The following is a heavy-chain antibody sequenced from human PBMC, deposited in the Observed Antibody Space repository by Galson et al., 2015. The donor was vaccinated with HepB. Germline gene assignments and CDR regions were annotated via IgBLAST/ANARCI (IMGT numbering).Heavy chain of an antibody. Sequence: SLRPSCAASGFTVSSNYMSWVRQAPGKGLEWVSVIYSGGSTYYADSVQGRFTIYRDKSKNTLYLQMTSLRAEDTAVYYCARAILSLRIAVAGPVYGMDVWGQGTTVTVSS. CDR1: GFTVSSNY. CDR3: ARAILSLRIAVAGPVYGMDV. D-gene: IGHD6-19*01. V-gene: IGHV3-66*01. CDR2: IYSGGST. J-gene: IGHJ6*02.